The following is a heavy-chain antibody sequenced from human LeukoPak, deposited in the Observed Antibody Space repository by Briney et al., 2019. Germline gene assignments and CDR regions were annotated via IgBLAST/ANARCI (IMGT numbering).Heavy chain of an antibody. J-gene: IGHJ4*02. CDR1: GFTFSSYA. CDR3: VKGGDIVVPNRGADY. V-gene: IGHV3-23*01. D-gene: IGHD2-15*01. Sequence: GGSLRLSCAASGFTFSSYAMSWVRQAPGKGLEWVSAISADASSTYYADSVKGRFTISRDNSKNTLYLQMNSLRAEDTAVYYCVKGGDIVVPNRGADYWGQGTLVTVSS. CDR2: ISADASST.